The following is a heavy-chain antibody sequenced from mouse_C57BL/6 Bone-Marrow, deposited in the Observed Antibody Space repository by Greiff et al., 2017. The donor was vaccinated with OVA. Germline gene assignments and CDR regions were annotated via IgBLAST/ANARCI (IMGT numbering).Heavy chain of an antibody. CDR1: GYTFTSYW. CDR3: AKCGGIRRYYALDY. J-gene: IGHJ4*01. CDR2: IDPNSGGT. V-gene: IGHV1-72*01. Sequence: QVQLQQPGAELVKPGASVKLSCKASGYTFTSYWMHWVKQRPGRGLEWIGKIDPNSGGTKYNEKFKSKATLTVDKPSSTAYMQLSSLTSEDSAVYYCAKCGGIRRYYALDYWGQGTSVTVSS. D-gene: IGHD5-2*01.